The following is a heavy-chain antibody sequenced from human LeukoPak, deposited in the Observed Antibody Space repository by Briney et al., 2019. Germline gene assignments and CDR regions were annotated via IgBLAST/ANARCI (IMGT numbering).Heavy chain of an antibody. J-gene: IGHJ5*02. Sequence: PSETLSLTCSVSGGSIRSYYWSWIRQPPGKGLEWIGYTFHTGRTNYNPSLKSRVTISLDTSKNQFSLKVSPVTAADTAVYYCARAGDSSGYYSAWFDPWGQGTLVTVSS. V-gene: IGHV4-59*12. D-gene: IGHD3-22*01. CDR1: GGSIRSYY. CDR3: ARAGDSSGYYSAWFDP. CDR2: TFHTGRT.